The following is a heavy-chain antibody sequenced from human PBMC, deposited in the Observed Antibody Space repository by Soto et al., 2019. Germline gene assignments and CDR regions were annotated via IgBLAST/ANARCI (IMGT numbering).Heavy chain of an antibody. D-gene: IGHD3-10*01. Sequence: ASVKVSCKASGYTFTSYNVNWARQATGQGLEWMGWMNPNSGGTNYAQKFQGWVTMTRDTSISTAYMELSRLRSDDTAVYYCARDFERGYWFDPWGQGTLVTVSS. CDR3: ARDFERGYWFDP. CDR1: GYTFTSYN. J-gene: IGHJ5*02. CDR2: MNPNSGGT. V-gene: IGHV1-2*04.